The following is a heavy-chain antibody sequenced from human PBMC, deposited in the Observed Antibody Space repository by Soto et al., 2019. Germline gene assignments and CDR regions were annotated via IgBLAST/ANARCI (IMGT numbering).Heavy chain of an antibody. CDR2: IYYSGST. D-gene: IGHD5-12*01. V-gene: IGHV4-59*01. CDR1: GGSISSYY. J-gene: IGHJ3*02. CDR3: ARVLPEWGGYVNSFDI. Sequence: SETLSLTCTVSGGSISSYYWSWIRQPPGKGLEWIGYIYYSGSTNYNPSLKSRVTISVDTSKNQFSLKLSSVTAADTAVYYCARVLPEWGGYVNSFDILRQGTMVTVSS.